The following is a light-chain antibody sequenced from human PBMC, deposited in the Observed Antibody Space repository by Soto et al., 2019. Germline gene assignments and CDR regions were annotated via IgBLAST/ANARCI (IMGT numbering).Light chain of an antibody. CDR1: QSISSW. V-gene: IGKV1-5*03. Sequence: DIQMTQSPSTLSASVGDRVTITCRASQSISSWLAWYQQKPGKAPKLLIYKASSLESGVPSRFSGSGSGTEFTLNISSLQPDDFATYYCQQYSSYTFGQGTKLELK. CDR3: QQYSSYT. J-gene: IGKJ2*01. CDR2: KAS.